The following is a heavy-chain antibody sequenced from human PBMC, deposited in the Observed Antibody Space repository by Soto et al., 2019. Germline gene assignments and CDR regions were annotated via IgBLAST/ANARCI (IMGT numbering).Heavy chain of an antibody. CDR1: GGSISSGDYY. D-gene: IGHD2-15*01. J-gene: IGHJ5*02. Sequence: SETLSLTCTVSGGSISSGDYYWSWIRQPPGKGLEWIGYIYYSGSTYYNPSLKSRLTISVDTSKNQFFLKLNSVTAADTAVYYCARTYHDIVVVVAATGWFDPWGQGTLVTVS. V-gene: IGHV4-30-4*01. CDR3: ARTYHDIVVVVAATGWFDP. CDR2: IYYSGST.